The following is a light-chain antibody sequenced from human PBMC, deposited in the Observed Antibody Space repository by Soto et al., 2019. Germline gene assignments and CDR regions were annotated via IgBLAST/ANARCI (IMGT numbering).Light chain of an antibody. J-gene: IGKJ4*01. V-gene: IGKV3-20*01. CDR1: QSVGSSF. CDR3: QQYENSPLT. CDR2: RTS. Sequence: EIVLTQSPDTLSLSPGERATLSCRASQSVGSSFLAWYQQKPGQAPRLLIYRTSTRATGIPDRFTGSGSGTDFTLTISRLKPEDFAVYYCQQYENSPLTFGGGTKVEIK.